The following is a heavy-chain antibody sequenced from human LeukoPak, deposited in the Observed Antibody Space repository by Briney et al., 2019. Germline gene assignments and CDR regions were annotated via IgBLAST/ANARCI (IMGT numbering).Heavy chain of an antibody. D-gene: IGHD1-7*01. CDR1: GYTFTRYG. CDR2: ISASNGNT. V-gene: IGHV1-18*01. J-gene: IGHJ4*02. Sequence: ASVKVSCKASGYTFTRYGISWVRQAPGQGLQWLGWISASNGNTNYAQKLRDRVTMSTDTSTGTAYLDVRSLTSDDTAVYYCARDHSNWNYAPDFWGQGTLVIVSS. CDR3: ARDHSNWNYAPDF.